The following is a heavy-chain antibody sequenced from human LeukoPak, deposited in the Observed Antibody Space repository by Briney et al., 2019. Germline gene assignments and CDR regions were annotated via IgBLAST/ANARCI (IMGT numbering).Heavy chain of an antibody. D-gene: IGHD5-18*01. CDR3: ASNHLGYSYGYAY. V-gene: IGHV5-51*01. CDR1: GYSFTSYW. CDR2: IYPGDSDT. Sequence: LRESLHISCKGSGYSFTSYWIGWVRQMPGKGLEWMGIIYPGDSDTRYSPSFQGQVTISADKSISTAYLQWSSLKASDTAMYYCASNHLGYSYGYAYWGQGTVDPVSS. J-gene: IGHJ1*01.